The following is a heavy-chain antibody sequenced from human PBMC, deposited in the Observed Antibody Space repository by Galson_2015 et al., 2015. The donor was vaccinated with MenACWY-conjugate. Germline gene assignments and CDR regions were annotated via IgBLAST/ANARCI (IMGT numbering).Heavy chain of an antibody. D-gene: IGHD2-2*01. J-gene: IGHJ4*02. CDR1: GFIFNNYW. CDR2: IKQDGSEK. CDR3: ARDLGFYCSRNDCYSPY. V-gene: IGHV3-7*03. Sequence: SLRLSCAASGFIFNNYWMSWVRQVPGKGPEWVANIKQDGSEKYYVDSVRGRFTIPRDNAKNSLYLQMNSLRAEDTAVYYCARDLGFYCSRNDCYSPYWGQGTVVTVSS.